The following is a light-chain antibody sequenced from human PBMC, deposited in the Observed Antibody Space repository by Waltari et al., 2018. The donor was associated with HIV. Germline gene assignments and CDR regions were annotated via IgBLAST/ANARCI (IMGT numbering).Light chain of an antibody. Sequence: QSVLPPPPSVSGAPGQTVTISCTGRSSNIGAGSDVHWYQQLPGTAPKLLIYDNNNRPSGVPDRFSGSKSGTSASLAITGLQAEDEADYYCQSYDSGLRVFGGGAKRTVL. CDR2: DNN. CDR1: SSNIGAGSD. V-gene: IGLV1-40*01. CDR3: QSYDSGLRV. J-gene: IGLJ3*02.